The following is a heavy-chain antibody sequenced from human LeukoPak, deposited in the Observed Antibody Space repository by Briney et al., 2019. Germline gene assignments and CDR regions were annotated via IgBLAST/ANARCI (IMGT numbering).Heavy chain of an antibody. J-gene: IGHJ5*02. V-gene: IGHV4-39*07. CDR2: IYYSGST. D-gene: IGHD3-3*01. CDR1: GGSISSSSYY. Sequence: SETLSLTCTVSGGSISSSSYYWGWIRQPPGKGLEWIGSIYYSGSTYYNPSLKSRVTISVDTSKNQFSLKLSSVTAADTAVYYCARAVIPVLRFLEWLSRNWFDPWGQGTLATVSS. CDR3: ARAVIPVLRFLEWLSRNWFDP.